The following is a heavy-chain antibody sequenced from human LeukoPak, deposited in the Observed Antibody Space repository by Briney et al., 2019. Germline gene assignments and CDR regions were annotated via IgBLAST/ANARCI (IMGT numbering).Heavy chain of an antibody. Sequence: PGGSLRLSCAASGFIFSRLSMNWVRQAPGRGLEWVSSISNTGDHIYYADSLQGRFTISRDNAKNSLFLQMDSLRVDDTAVYYCARGAGVGSYVPFDLWGLGTLVAPSS. CDR1: GFIFSRLS. V-gene: IGHV3-21*01. CDR2: ISNTGDHI. CDR3: ARGAGVGSYVPFDL. D-gene: IGHD3-16*01. J-gene: IGHJ4*02.